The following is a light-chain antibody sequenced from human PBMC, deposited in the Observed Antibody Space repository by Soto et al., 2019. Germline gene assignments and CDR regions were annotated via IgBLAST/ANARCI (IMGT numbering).Light chain of an antibody. CDR1: QSVYRS. Sequence: EIVLTQSPATLSLSPGERATLSCRASQSVYRSLAWYQQKPGQAPRLLIYGAFNRATGIPARFSGSGSGTDFTLTISSLEPEDSAVYYCQQRNVWPPVTFGQGTRLEIK. CDR3: QQRNVWPPVT. J-gene: IGKJ5*01. V-gene: IGKV3-11*01. CDR2: GAF.